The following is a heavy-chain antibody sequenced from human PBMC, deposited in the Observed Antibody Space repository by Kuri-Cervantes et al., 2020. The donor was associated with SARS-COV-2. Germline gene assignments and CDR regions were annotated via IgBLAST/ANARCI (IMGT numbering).Heavy chain of an antibody. CDR2: MRNDGTAR. Sequence: GESLKISCAASGFTFSNSDMHWVRQRPGKGLERVAFMRNDGTARQYVDSVKGRFTISRDNYKSTVHLQVNSLRVEDTAVYYCAKDHGSDWTFPGSWGQGTQVTVSS. D-gene: IGHD6-19*01. CDR1: GFTFSNSD. V-gene: IGHV3-30*02. J-gene: IGHJ5*02. CDR3: AKDHGSDWTFPGS.